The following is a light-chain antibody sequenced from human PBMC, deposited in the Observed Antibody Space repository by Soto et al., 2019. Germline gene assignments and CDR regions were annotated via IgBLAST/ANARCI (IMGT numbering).Light chain of an antibody. CDR3: QQYNSYSSWT. CDR2: DAS. CDR1: QSLNSL. V-gene: IGKV1-5*01. J-gene: IGKJ1*01. Sequence: DIQMTQSPSTLSASVGDRVTITCRAGQSLNSLLAWYQQKPGRAPKLLIYDASTLESGVPSRFSGSGSGSEFTLTISSLQTDDFATYYCQQYNSYSSWTFGQGTKVDIK.